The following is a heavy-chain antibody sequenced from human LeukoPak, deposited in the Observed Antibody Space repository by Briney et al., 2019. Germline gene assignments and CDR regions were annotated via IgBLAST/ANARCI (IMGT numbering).Heavy chain of an antibody. V-gene: IGHV4-59*08. Sequence: SETLSLTCTVSGGSISSYYWTWIRQPPGKGLEWIGYIYYSGSTNYNPSLKSRVTISVDTSKNQFSLKLSSVTAADTAVYYCARLTDYGDYVDYWGQGTLVTVSS. CDR3: ARLTDYGDYVDY. CDR1: GGSISSYY. D-gene: IGHD4-17*01. CDR2: IYYSGST. J-gene: IGHJ4*02.